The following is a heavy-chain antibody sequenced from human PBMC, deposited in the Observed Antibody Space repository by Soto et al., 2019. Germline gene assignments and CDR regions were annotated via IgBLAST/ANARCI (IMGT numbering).Heavy chain of an antibody. CDR1: GFTFSSYA. J-gene: IGHJ4*02. D-gene: IGHD2-15*01. V-gene: IGHV3-23*01. Sequence: GGSLRLSCAASGFTFSSYAMSWVRQAPGKGLEWVSAISGSGGSTYYADSVKGRFTISRDNSKNTLYLQMNSLRAEDTAVYYCAKPDCSSTSCPQGTPRIGGYCSGGSCSDSADYWGQGTLVTVSS. CDR3: AKPDCSSTSCPQGTPRIGGYCSGGSCSDSADY. CDR2: ISGSGGST.